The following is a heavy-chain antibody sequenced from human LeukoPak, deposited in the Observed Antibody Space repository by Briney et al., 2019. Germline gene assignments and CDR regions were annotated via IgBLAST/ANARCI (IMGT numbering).Heavy chain of an antibody. Sequence: PGGSLRLSCAASGFLVTNNYISWVRQAPGKGLEWVSIIYTGGSTFSAESVKGRFTISRDTSKNMVYLQMNSLEVEDTALYYCASGISVRNDAHDLWGQGTVVTVSS. CDR2: IYTGGST. CDR1: GFLVTNNY. D-gene: IGHD1-14*01. J-gene: IGHJ3*01. V-gene: IGHV3-66*01. CDR3: ASGISVRNDAHDL.